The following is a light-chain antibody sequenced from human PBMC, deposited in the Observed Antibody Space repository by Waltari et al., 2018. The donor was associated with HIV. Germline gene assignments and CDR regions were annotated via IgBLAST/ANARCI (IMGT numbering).Light chain of an antibody. CDR3: QQYNDWPQT. J-gene: IGKJ1*01. CDR2: AAS. V-gene: IGKV3D-15*01. CDR1: QSVNNYLVWVQQSVTSN. Sequence: EIAMTQSPATLSVSPGESVTLSCRASQSVNNYLVWVQQSVTSNLAWYQQKPGQAPRFLIYAASTSGTGNPARFSGSGSCTGFTLTISSLQAEDFAVYDCQQYNDWPQTFGQGTKVEIK.